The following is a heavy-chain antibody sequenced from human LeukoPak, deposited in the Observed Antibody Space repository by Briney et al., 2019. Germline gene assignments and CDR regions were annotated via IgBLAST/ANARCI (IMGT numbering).Heavy chain of an antibody. CDR2: ITPIFGTA. CDR1: GYTFTSYY. CDR3: ARHGGITVFGGAQPGGAFDI. J-gene: IGHJ3*02. V-gene: IGHV1-69*05. D-gene: IGHD3-3*01. Sequence: GASVKVSCKASGYTFTSYYMHWVRQAPGQGLEWMGGITPIFGTANYAQKFQGRVTITTGESTSTAYMELSSLRCEDTAVYYCARHGGITVFGGAQPGGAFDIWGQGTMVTVSS.